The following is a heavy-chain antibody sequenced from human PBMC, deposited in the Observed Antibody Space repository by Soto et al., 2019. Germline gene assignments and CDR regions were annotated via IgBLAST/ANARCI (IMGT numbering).Heavy chain of an antibody. J-gene: IGHJ3*02. CDR3: AIFPSSGVDAFDI. D-gene: IGHD3-22*01. V-gene: IGHV3-23*01. CDR2: ISGSGGST. Sequence: GGSLRLSCAASGFTFSSYAMSWVRHAPGKGLEWVSAISGSGGSTYYADSVKGRFTISRDNSKNTLYLQMNSLRAEDTAVYYCAIFPSSGVDAFDIWGQGTMVTVSS. CDR1: GFTFSSYA.